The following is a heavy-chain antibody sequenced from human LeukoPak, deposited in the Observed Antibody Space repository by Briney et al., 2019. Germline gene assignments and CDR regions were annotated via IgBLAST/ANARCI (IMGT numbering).Heavy chain of an antibody. CDR3: ARDRGFGFIDY. V-gene: IGHV3-11*06. D-gene: IGHD3-10*01. J-gene: IGHJ4*02. Sequence: KSGGFLRLSCAASGFTFSDYYMSWIRQAPGKGLEWVSYISSSSSYTNYADSVKGRFTISRDNAKNSLYLQMNSLRAEDTAVYYCARDRGFGFIDYWGQGTLVTVSS. CDR2: ISSSSSYT. CDR1: GFTFSDYY.